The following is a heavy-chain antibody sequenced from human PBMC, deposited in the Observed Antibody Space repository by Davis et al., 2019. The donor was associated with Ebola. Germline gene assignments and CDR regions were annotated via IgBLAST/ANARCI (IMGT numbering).Heavy chain of an antibody. CDR3: ARDITMIVAGGYFDF. J-gene: IGHJ4*02. D-gene: IGHD3-22*01. CDR1: GYTFTGYY. CDR2: INPNSGGT. Sequence: AASVTVSCKASGYTFTGYYMHWVRQAPGQGLEWMGWINPNSGGTNYAQKFQGRVTMTRDTSISTAYMELSRLRSDATAVYYCARDITMIVAGGYFDFWGQGTLVTVSS. V-gene: IGHV1-2*02.